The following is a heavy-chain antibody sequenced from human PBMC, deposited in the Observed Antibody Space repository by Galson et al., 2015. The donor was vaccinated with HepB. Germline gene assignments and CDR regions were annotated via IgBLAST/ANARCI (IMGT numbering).Heavy chain of an antibody. J-gene: IGHJ5*02. V-gene: IGHV1-18*04. CDR3: ARDQIAHLELWFGELPYNWVDP. CDR1: GYTFTSYG. Sequence: QSGAEVKKPGESLKISCKASGYTFTSYGISWVRQAPGQGLEWMGWISAYNGNTNYAQKLQGRVTMTTDTSTSTAYMELRSLRSDDTAVYYCARDQIAHLELWFGELPYNWVDPWGQGTLVTVSS. D-gene: IGHD3-10*01. CDR2: ISAYNGNT.